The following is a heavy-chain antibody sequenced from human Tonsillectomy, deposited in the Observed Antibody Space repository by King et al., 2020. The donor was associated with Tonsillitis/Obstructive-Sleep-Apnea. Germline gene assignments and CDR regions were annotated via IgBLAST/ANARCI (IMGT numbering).Heavy chain of an antibody. V-gene: IGHV3-48*03. D-gene: IGHD2-2*01. J-gene: IGHJ4*02. Sequence: QLVQSGGGLVQPGGSLRLSCAASGFTFSSYEMNWVRQAPGKGLEWVSYISSSGSTIYYADTVKGRFTISRDNAKNSLYLQMNSLRAEDTAVYYCAREGCSSTSCYDYWGQGTLVTVSS. CDR2: ISSSGSTI. CDR3: AREGCSSTSCYDY. CDR1: GFTFSSYE.